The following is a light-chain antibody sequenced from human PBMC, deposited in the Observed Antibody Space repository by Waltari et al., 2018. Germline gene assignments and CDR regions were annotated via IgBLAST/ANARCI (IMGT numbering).Light chain of an antibody. CDR2: EVT. CDR3: SSYTTSRTWV. J-gene: IGLJ3*02. Sequence: QSALTQPASVSGSPGQSITISCTGTSSDIGSQIHVCWYQQHPGKAPKLMIFEVTNRPSGVSNHFSGSKSGNTASLTISGLQAEDEADYYCSSYTTSRTWVFGGGTKLTVL. V-gene: IGLV2-14*03. CDR1: SSDIGSQIH.